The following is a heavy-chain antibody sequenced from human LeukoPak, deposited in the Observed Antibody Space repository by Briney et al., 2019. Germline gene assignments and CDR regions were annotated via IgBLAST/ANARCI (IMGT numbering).Heavy chain of an antibody. CDR3: AKESYDSSGYTFDY. CDR1: GFTFSGYA. CDR2: ISDSGGST. V-gene: IGHV3-23*01. J-gene: IGHJ4*02. D-gene: IGHD3-22*01. Sequence: GGSLRLSCAASGFTFSGYALSWVRQAPGKGLEWVSGISDSGGSTYYADSVKGRFTIARDNSKNTLYMQMNSLRAEDTAVYYCAKESYDSSGYTFDYWGQGTLVTVSS.